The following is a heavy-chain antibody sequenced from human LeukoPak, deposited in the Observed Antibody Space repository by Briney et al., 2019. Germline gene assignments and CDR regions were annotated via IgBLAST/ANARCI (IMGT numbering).Heavy chain of an antibody. CDR3: AAGHSVYFNF. J-gene: IGHJ4*02. Sequence: KPSETLSLTCTVSGASISSYYWSWIRQPPAQALEWIGYIYYTGTTNYNPSLRSRVTISLDTSKNQFSLRLTSVTAADAAIYYCAAGHSVYFNFWGQGTLVTVSS. V-gene: IGHV4-59*08. CDR1: GASISSYY. CDR2: IYYTGTT.